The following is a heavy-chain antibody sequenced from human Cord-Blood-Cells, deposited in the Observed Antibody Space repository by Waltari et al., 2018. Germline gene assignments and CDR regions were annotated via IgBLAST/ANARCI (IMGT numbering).Heavy chain of an antibody. D-gene: IGHD2-2*01. CDR2: IIPIRGIA. CDR3: ARGGYCSSTSCPYYFDY. J-gene: IGHJ4*02. V-gene: IGHV1-69*04. CDR1: GGTFSSYA. Sequence: QVQLVQSGAEVKKPGSSVKVSCKASGGTFSSYAIRWLRQAPGQGLEWMGGIIPIRGIANYAQKFQGRVTITADESTSTAYMELSSLRSEDTAVYYCARGGYCSSTSCPYYFDYWGQGTLVTVSS.